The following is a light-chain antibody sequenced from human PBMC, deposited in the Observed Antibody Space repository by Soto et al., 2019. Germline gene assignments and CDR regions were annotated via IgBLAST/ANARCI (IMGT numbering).Light chain of an antibody. Sequence: DIQMTQTPSTLSASVGDRVTITCRASQTISSWLAWYQQKPGKAPKLLIYKASTLKSGVPSRFSGSGSGTEFTLTISSLQPDDFATYYCQQYNSYSPRTFAHVTKVDIK. V-gene: IGKV1-5*03. CDR2: KAS. CDR1: QTISSW. J-gene: IGKJ1*01. CDR3: QQYNSYSPRT.